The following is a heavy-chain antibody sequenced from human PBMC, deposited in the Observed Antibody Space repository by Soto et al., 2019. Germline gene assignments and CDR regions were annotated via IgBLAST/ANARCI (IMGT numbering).Heavy chain of an antibody. V-gene: IGHV3-48*01. J-gene: IGHJ6*03. CDR1: GFDFTTYS. D-gene: IGHD1-26*01. CDR2: IEYRSIAM. CDR3: ARHTELPWEGAYCYYYMDV. Sequence: EMQLVESGGGLVQPGGPLRLSCEASGFDFTTYSMDWVRQAPGKGLEWVAYIEYRSIAMYYADSVQGRFSISRNNARNSVYMQMNSLRIEDTAVYYCARHTELPWEGAYCYYYMDVWCKGVPVTVSS.